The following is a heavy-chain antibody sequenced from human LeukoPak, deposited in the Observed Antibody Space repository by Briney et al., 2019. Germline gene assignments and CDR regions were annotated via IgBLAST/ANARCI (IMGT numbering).Heavy chain of an antibody. D-gene: IGHD1-26*01. CDR3: ARVVGAGYFDL. V-gene: IGHV3-9*01. CDR2: ISWNSGSI. Sequence: PGGSLRLSCAASGFTFDDYAMHWVRQAPGKGLEWVSGISWNSGSIVYADSVKGRFTISRDNAKNSLYLQMNILTAEDTAVYYCARVVGAGYFDLWGRGTLVTVSS. J-gene: IGHJ2*01. CDR1: GFTFDDYA.